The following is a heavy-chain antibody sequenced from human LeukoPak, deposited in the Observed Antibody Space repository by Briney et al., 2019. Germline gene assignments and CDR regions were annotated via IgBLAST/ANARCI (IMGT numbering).Heavy chain of an antibody. Sequence: ASVKVSCKASGYTFTSYYMHWVRQAPGQGLEWMGIINPSGGSTSYAQKFQGRVTMTSDTSTSTVYMELSSLRSEDTAVYYCARAWELDDAFDIWGQGTMVTVSS. CDR2: INPSGGST. CDR1: GYTFTSYY. D-gene: IGHD1-26*01. V-gene: IGHV1-46*01. J-gene: IGHJ3*02. CDR3: ARAWELDDAFDI.